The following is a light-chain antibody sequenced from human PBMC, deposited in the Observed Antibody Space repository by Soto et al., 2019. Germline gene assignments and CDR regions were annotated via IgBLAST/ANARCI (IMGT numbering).Light chain of an antibody. CDR2: LGS. J-gene: IGKJ5*01. V-gene: IGKV2-28*01. CDR3: MQALQPLTIT. Sequence: DTVMTQSPLSLPVTPGEPASISFSSSHSLLHSNGYNYLDWYLQKPGQSPPLLIYLGSNRASGVPDRFSGSGSGTDFTLKISRVEAEDVGVYYCMQALQPLTITFGQGTRLEIK. CDR1: HSLLHSNGYNY.